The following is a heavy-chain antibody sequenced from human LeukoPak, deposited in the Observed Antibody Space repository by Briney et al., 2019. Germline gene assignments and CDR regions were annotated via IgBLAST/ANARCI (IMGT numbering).Heavy chain of an antibody. J-gene: IGHJ4*02. CDR2: ISAYNGNT. CDR1: GYTFTSYG. D-gene: IGHD1-26*01. Sequence: GASVKVSCKASGYTFTSYGISWVRQAPGQGLEWMGWISAYNGNTNYAQKLQGRVTMTTDTSTSTAYMELRSLRSDDTAVYYCARTARVGATMYYFDYWGQGTLVTVSS. CDR3: ARTARVGATMYYFDY. V-gene: IGHV1-18*01.